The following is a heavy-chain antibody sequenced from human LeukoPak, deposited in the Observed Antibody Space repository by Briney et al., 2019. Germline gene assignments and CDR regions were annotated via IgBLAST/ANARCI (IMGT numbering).Heavy chain of an antibody. D-gene: IGHD2-2*01. V-gene: IGHV3-7*01. Sequence: PGGSLRLSCAASGFIFSNYWMTWVRQAPGKGLEWAANIKPDGSEKSYVDSVKGRFTISRDNAKNSLYLQMNSLRVEDTAVYYCASQPAVVDLDYWGQGTLVTVSS. CDR2: IKPDGSEK. CDR1: GFIFSNYW. CDR3: ASQPAVVDLDY. J-gene: IGHJ4*02.